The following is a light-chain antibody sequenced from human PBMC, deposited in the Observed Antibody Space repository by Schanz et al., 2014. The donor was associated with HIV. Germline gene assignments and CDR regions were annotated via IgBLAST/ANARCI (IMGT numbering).Light chain of an antibody. CDR3: SSSGGSNNFVI. CDR1: SSDVGGYNY. Sequence: QSALTQPPSASGSPGQSVTISCTGTSSDVGGYNYVSWYQQHPGKAPKLMIYEVSKRPSGVPNRFSGSKSGNTAFLTVSGLQAEDEADYYCSSSGGSNNFVIFGGGTKLTVL. V-gene: IGLV2-8*01. J-gene: IGLJ2*01. CDR2: EVS.